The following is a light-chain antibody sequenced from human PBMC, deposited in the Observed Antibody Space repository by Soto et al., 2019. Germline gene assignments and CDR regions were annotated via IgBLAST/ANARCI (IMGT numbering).Light chain of an antibody. CDR3: QQSYSTPRT. Sequence: EIQMTQSQSSLSASVGDRVTITCRASQSISSYLNWYQQKPGKAPKLLIYAASSLQSGVPSRFSGSGSGTDFTLTISCLQNEDFATYYCQQSYSTPRTFGQGTKVDIK. J-gene: IGKJ1*01. V-gene: IGKV1-39*01. CDR2: AAS. CDR1: QSISSY.